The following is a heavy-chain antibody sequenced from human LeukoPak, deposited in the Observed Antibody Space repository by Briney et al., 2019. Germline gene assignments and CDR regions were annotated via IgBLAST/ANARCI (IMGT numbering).Heavy chain of an antibody. D-gene: IGHD5-18*01. J-gene: IGHJ4*02. CDR2: ISYDGSNK. CDR3: AKDQQSGYSYGSPFDY. CDR1: GFTFSSYG. V-gene: IGHV3-30*18. Sequence: GGSLRLSCAASGFTFSSYGMHWVRQAPGEGLEWVAVISYDGSNKYYADSVKGRFTISRDNSKNTLYLQMNSLRAEDTAVYYCAKDQQSGYSYGSPFDYWGQGTLVTVSS.